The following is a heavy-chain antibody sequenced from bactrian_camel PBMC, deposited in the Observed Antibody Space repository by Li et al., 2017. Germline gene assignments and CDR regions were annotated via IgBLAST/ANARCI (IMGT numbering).Heavy chain of an antibody. D-gene: IGHD2*01. CDR3: APVVSNY. CDR1: GFTFSRNA. CDR2: INASGGST. Sequence: VQLVESGGDLVQPGGSVRLSCATSGFTFSRNAMSWARQAPGKEREGVAVINASGGSTYYADSVKGRFTISKDNTKNTVYLQMNNLKSEDTGLYFCAPVVSNYWGQGTQVTVS. V-gene: IGHV3S40*01. J-gene: IGHJ4*01.